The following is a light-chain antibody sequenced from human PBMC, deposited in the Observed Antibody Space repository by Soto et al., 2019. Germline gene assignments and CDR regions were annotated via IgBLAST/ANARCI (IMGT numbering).Light chain of an antibody. J-gene: IGKJ1*01. V-gene: IGKV1-5*03. CDR3: QQYNSYPWT. CDR1: QSINNW. Sequence: DIQMTQSPSTLSASVGDRVTITCRASQSINNWLAWYQQKPGKAPKVLIYKASSLEGGVPSRFSGSGSGTEFTLTISSLQPDDFTTYYCQQYNSYPWTFGQGTKVEFK. CDR2: KAS.